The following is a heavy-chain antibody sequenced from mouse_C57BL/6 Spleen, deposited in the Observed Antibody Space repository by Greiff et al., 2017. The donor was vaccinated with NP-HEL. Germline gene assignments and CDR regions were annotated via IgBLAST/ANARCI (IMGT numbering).Heavy chain of an antibody. D-gene: IGHD1-1*01. CDR3: TTTVVATRYFDV. J-gene: IGHJ1*03. CDR2: IDPENGDT. V-gene: IGHV14-4*01. Sequence: VQLQQSGAELVRPGASVKLSCTASGFNIKDDYMHWVKQRPEQGLEWIGWIDPENGDTEYASKFQGKATITADTSSNTAHLQLSSLTSEDTAVYYCTTTVVATRYFDVWGTGTTVTVSS. CDR1: GFNIKDDY.